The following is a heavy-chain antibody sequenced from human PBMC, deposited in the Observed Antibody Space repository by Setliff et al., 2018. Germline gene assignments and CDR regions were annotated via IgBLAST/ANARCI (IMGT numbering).Heavy chain of an antibody. Sequence: SETLSLTCTVSGGSISSSSYQWGWVRQTPGKGLEWIGSIYYSGTAYYNPSLKSRVTISVGTPKNQFSLQVTSVTATDTAVYYCARHEFVGGYYGSVTYRHFDYWGQGILVTVSS. CDR3: ARHEFVGGYYGSVTYRHFDY. D-gene: IGHD3-10*01. V-gene: IGHV4-39*01. J-gene: IGHJ4*02. CDR2: IYYSGTA. CDR1: GGSISSSSYQ.